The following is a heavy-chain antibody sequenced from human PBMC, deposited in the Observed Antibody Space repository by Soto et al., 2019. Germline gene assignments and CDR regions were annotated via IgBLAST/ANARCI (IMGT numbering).Heavy chain of an antibody. CDR1: GFTFSNYW. CDR2: IKQDGSEK. V-gene: IGHV3-7*03. CDR3: AFGCSGGRSYFKWSES. D-gene: IGHD2-15*01. Sequence: GGSLRLSCAASGFTFSNYWMTWVRQAPGKGLEGVANIKQDGSEKYYVDSVKGRFTISRDNAKNSLYLQMNSLRAEDTAVYYCAFGCSGGRSYFKWSESWGQGAQVTIS. J-gene: IGHJ5*02.